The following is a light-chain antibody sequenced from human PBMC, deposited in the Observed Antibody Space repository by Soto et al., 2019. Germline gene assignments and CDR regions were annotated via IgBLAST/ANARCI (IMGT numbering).Light chain of an antibody. V-gene: IGLV2-14*03. CDR1: SSDVGGYNY. CDR2: YVS. CDR3: SSYTSTNTWV. J-gene: IGLJ3*02. Sequence: QSALTQPASVSGSPGQSITISCSGTSSDVGGYNYVSWYQHHPGKAPKLMIYYVSDRPSGVSNRFSGSKSGNTASLTISGLQAEDEADYYCSSYTSTNTWVFGGGTKLTVL.